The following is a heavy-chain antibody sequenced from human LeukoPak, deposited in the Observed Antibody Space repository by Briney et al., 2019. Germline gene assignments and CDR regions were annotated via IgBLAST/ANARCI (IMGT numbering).Heavy chain of an antibody. J-gene: IGHJ3*02. V-gene: IGHV4-30-2*01. Sequence: PSETLSLTCTVSGGSISSGGYSWSWIREPPGNGLEWIGYIYHSGSTYYSPSLKSRVTISIDRSKNQFSLKLSSVTAADTAVYYCTRVGGFGAFDIWGQGTMVTVSS. CDR3: TRVGGFGAFDI. CDR1: GGSISSGGYS. CDR2: IYHSGST. D-gene: IGHD6-25*01.